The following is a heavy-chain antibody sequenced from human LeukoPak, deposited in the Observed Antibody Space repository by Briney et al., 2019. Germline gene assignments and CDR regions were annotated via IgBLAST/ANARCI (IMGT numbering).Heavy chain of an antibody. Sequence: SVKVSCKASGGTFSSYAISWVRQAPGQGLEWMGRIIPILGIANYAQKFQGRVTITADKSTSTAYMELSSLRSEDTAVYYCARPTYGDSGPLYYGMDVWGQGTTVTVSS. J-gene: IGHJ6*02. CDR1: GGTFSSYA. D-gene: IGHD4-17*01. CDR3: ARPTYGDSGPLYYGMDV. CDR2: IIPILGIA. V-gene: IGHV1-69*04.